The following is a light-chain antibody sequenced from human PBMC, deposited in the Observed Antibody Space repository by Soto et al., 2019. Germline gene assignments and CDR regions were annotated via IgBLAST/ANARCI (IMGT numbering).Light chain of an antibody. V-gene: IGLV1-51*01. CDR3: GTWDSSLSAYV. CDR1: SSNIRNNY. J-gene: IGLJ1*01. Sequence: QSVLTQPPSMSASPRQKVTISCSGSSSNIRNNYVSWYQQLPGTAPKLLIYDNNKRPSGIPDRFSGSKSGTSATLGITGLQTGDEADYYCGTWDSSLSAYVSGTGTKVTVL. CDR2: DNN.